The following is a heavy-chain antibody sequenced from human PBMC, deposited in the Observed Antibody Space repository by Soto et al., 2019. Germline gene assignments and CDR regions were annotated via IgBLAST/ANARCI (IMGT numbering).Heavy chain of an antibody. CDR1: GFIFSNYT. CDR2: ITRRSENI. CDR3: VRDVKLSTRKNWFDS. V-gene: IGHV3-23*01. Sequence: GGSLRLSCAGSGFIFSNYTMSWFRQAPGKGLEWVSAITRRSENIYYAASVGGRFTISRDNSKNTLYLQMTSLGADDTATYYCVRDVKLSTRKNWFDSWGQGTQVTVSS. J-gene: IGHJ5*01.